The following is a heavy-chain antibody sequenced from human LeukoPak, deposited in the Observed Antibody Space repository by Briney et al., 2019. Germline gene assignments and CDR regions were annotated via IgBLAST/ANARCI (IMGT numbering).Heavy chain of an antibody. Sequence: GASVKVSFKASGYTFTGYYMHWVRQAPGQGLEWMGWINPNSGGTNYAQKFQVRVTMTRDTSISTAYMELLRLRFDDEDVYYGSSGGFANWGVFDYWGQGTLVTVSS. CDR2: INPNSGGT. CDR1: GYTFTGYY. J-gene: IGHJ4*02. D-gene: IGHD7-27*01. CDR3: SSGGFANWGVFDY. V-gene: IGHV1-2*02.